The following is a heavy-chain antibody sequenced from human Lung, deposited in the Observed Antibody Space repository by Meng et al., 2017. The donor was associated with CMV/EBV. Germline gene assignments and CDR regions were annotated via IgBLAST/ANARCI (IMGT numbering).Heavy chain of an antibody. J-gene: IGHJ6*02. CDR3: ARAVDYYYYYGMDV. Sequence: SSXXVSXKASGGTFSSYAISWVRQAPGQGLEWMGGIIPIFGTANYAQRFQGRVTITTDESTSTAYMELSSLRSEDTAVYYCARAVDYYYYYGMDVWGQGTTVTVSS. CDR2: IIPIFGTA. CDR1: GGTFSSYA. V-gene: IGHV1-69*05.